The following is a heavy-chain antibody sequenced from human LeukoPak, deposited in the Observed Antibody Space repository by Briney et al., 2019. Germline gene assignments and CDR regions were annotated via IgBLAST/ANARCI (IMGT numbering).Heavy chain of an antibody. Sequence: ASVKISCKASGYTFSGYYMHWVRQAPGQGLEWMGGINPNSGGTNYAQKFQGWVTMTTDTSISTAYMELSRLRSDDTAVYYCAVCSSTSCYKGVYFDYWGQGTLVTVSS. CDR1: GYTFSGYY. V-gene: IGHV1-2*04. D-gene: IGHD2-2*02. CDR3: AVCSSTSCYKGVYFDY. CDR2: INPNSGGT. J-gene: IGHJ4*02.